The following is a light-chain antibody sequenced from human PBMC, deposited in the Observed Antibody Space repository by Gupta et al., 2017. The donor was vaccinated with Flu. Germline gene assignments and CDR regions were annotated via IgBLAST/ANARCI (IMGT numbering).Light chain of an antibody. CDR1: QGISSW. V-gene: IGKV1D-16*01. Sequence: DIQMTQSPSSLSASVGDRVTITCRASQGISSWLAWYQHNPEKAPKSLIYAPSRLQRGVPSTFSGSGSGTDFTLTISSLQLEDFATYYCQQENSYPSSFGQGTKMEIK. J-gene: IGKJ2*03. CDR2: APS. CDR3: QQENSYPSS.